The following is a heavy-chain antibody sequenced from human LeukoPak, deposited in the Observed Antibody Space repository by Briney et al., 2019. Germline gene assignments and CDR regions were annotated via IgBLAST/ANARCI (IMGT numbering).Heavy chain of an antibody. Sequence: GRSLRLSCVASGFTFSSYTMHWVRQAPGKGLEWVAVLWYDGSTQFFADSVKGRFTISRDNSKNTLYLQMNGLRAEDTAVYYCVSQYYDILTGYYSFPDYWDQGTLVTVSS. CDR1: GFTFSSYT. D-gene: IGHD3-9*01. V-gene: IGHV3-33*01. CDR3: VSQYYDILTGYYSFPDY. J-gene: IGHJ4*02. CDR2: LWYDGSTQ.